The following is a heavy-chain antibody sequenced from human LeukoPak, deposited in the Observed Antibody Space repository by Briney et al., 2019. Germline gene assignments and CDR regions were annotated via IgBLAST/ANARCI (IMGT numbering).Heavy chain of an antibody. V-gene: IGHV4-4*07. CDR1: GGSISSYY. J-gene: IGHJ4*02. CDR3: ARAGPSDCSSTSCPPPFDY. Sequence: SSETLSLTCTVSGGSISSYYWSWLRQPAGKGLEWIGRIYTSGSTNYNPSLKSRVTMSVDTSKNQSSLKLSSVTAADTAVYYCARAGPSDCSSTSCPPPFDYWGQGTLVTVSS. D-gene: IGHD2-2*01. CDR2: IYTSGST.